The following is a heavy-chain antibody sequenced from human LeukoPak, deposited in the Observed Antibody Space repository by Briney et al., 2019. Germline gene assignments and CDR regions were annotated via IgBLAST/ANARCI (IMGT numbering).Heavy chain of an antibody. CDR3: ARGEYSSPTVGYYFDY. D-gene: IGHD6-6*01. CDR1: GGSFSGYY. J-gene: IGHJ4*02. V-gene: IGHV4-34*01. CDR2: INHSGST. Sequence: SETLSLTCAVYGGSFSGYYWSWIRQPPGKGLEWIGEINHSGSTNYNPSLKSRVTISVGTSKNQFSLKLSSVTAADTAVYYCARGEYSSPTVGYYFDYWGQGTLVTVSS.